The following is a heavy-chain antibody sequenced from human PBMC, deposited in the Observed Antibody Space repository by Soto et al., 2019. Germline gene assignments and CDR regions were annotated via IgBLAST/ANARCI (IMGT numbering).Heavy chain of an antibody. J-gene: IGHJ4*02. CDR1: GFTVSSNY. D-gene: IGHD3-16*02. V-gene: IGHV3-53*01. Sequence: PGGSLRLSCAASGFTVSSNYMSWVRQAPGKGLEWVSVIYSGGSTYYADSVKGRFTISRDNSKNTLYLQMNSLRAEDTAVYYCARASPDYLWGSYHFDFWGQGTLVTVSS. CDR2: IYSGGST. CDR3: ARASPDYLWGSYHFDF.